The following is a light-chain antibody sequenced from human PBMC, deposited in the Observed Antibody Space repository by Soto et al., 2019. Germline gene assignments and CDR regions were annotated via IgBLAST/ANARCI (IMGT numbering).Light chain of an antibody. J-gene: IGLJ1*01. V-gene: IGLV2-8*01. CDR2: EVV. CDR1: KNDIGVYDF. Sequence: QSALTQPPSASGSPGQSVTISCTGTKNDIGVYDFVSWYQHHPGKAPRLIIYEVVQRPSGVPDRFSGSKSGNTASLTVSGLQAPDEADYFCKSYAGSNTYVFGSGTKVPVL. CDR3: KSYAGSNTYV.